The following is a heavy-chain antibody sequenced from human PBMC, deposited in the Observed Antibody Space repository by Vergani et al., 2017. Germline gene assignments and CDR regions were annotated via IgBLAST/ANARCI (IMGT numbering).Heavy chain of an antibody. D-gene: IGHD2-15*01. V-gene: IGHV4-38-2*01. J-gene: IGHJ5*02. CDR3: ARLSGLGYCSGGSCYSGDNWFDP. CDR1: GYSISSGYY. Sequence: QVQLQESGPGLVKPSETLSLTCAVSGYSISSGYYWGWIRQPPGKGLEWIGSIYHSGSTYYNPSLKSRVTISVDTSKNQFSLKLSSVTAADTAVYYCARLSGLGYCSGGSCYSGDNWFDPWGQGTLVTVSS. CDR2: IYHSGST.